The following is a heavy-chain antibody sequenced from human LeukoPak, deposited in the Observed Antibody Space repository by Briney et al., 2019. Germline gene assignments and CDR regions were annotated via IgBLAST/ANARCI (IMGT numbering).Heavy chain of an antibody. J-gene: IGHJ6*02. CDR2: ISSSGSTI. CDR1: GFTFSDYY. D-gene: IGHD2-2*01. CDR3: ASHGCSSTSCPTYKYYYYGMDV. Sequence: PGGSLRLSCAASGFTFSDYYMSWIRQAPGKGLEWVSYISSSGSTIYYADSVKGRLTISRDNAKNSLYLQMNSLRAEDTAVYYCASHGCSSTSCPTYKYYYYGMDVWGQGTTVTVSS. V-gene: IGHV3-11*01.